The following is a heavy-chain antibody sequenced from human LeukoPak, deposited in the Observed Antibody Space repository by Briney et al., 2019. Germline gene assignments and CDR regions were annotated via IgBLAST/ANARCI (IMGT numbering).Heavy chain of an antibody. D-gene: IGHD5-12*01. Sequence: GGSLRLSCAASGFTFSSYAMHWVRQAPGKGLEWVAVISYDGSNKYYADSVKGRFTISRDNAKNSLYLQMNSLRAEDTAVYYCARTGYSGYDCFDHWGQGTLVTVSS. J-gene: IGHJ4*02. CDR2: ISYDGSNK. V-gene: IGHV3-30-3*01. CDR1: GFTFSSYA. CDR3: ARTGYSGYDCFDH.